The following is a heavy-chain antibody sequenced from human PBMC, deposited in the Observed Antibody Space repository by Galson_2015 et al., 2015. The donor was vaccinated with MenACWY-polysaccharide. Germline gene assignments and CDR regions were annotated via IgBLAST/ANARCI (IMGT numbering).Heavy chain of an antibody. CDR1: GGTFSSYA. D-gene: IGHD6-19*01. J-gene: IGHJ4*02. CDR2: VIPILGIA. Sequence: SVKVSCKASGGTFSSYAISWVRQAPGQGLEWMGRVIPILGIANYAQKFQGRVTITADKSTSTAYMELSSLRSEDTAVYYCARENIAVAGTQAFDYWGQGTLVTVSS. CDR3: ARENIAVAGTQAFDY. V-gene: IGHV1-69*04.